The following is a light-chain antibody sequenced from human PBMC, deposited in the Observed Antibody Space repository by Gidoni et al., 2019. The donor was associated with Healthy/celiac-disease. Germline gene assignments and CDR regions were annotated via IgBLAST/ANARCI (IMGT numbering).Light chain of an antibody. Sequence: QSALTQPASVSGSPGQSITISCTGTSSDVGSYNLVSWYQQPPGKAPTLMIYEVSKRPSGVSHRFSGSKSGNTASLTISGLQAEDEADYFCCSYAGSSPWVFGGGTKLTVL. CDR1: SSDVGSYNL. CDR2: EVS. V-gene: IGLV2-23*02. J-gene: IGLJ3*02. CDR3: CSYAGSSPWV.